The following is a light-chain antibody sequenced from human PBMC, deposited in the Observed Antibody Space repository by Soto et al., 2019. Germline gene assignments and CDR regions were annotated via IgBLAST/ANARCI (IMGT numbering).Light chain of an antibody. Sequence: QSVLTQPHSVSGSPGQSVTISCTGTSSDVGGYNRVSWYQQHPGKAPKLMVYDVNKRPSGVPDRFSGSKSGNTASLTISGHQAEDEAYYYCCSYAGSYTYVFGTGTKLTVL. CDR1: SSDVGGYNR. J-gene: IGLJ1*01. CDR3: CSYAGSYTYV. CDR2: DVN. V-gene: IGLV2-11*01.